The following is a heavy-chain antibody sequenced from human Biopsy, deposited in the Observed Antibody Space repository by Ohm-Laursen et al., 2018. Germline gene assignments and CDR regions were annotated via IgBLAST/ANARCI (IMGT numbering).Heavy chain of an antibody. V-gene: IGHV1-69*06. Sequence: SSVKVSCKAPGGTFTNYGVNWVRQAPGQGLEWLGGNIPIFGTGNYAQKFQDRVTVAADTSTSTATMELRSLRSDDTAVYYCATKLTGYFHHWGQGTLVIVSS. CDR3: ATKLTGYFHH. J-gene: IGHJ1*01. CDR2: NIPIFGTG. D-gene: IGHD3-9*01. CDR1: GGTFTNYG.